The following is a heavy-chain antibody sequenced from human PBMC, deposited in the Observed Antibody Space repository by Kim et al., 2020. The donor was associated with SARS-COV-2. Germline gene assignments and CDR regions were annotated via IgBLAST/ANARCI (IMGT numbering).Heavy chain of an antibody. CDR3: ARDRGSSSWYPDY. J-gene: IGHJ4*02. CDR1: GFTFSSYA. V-gene: IGHV3-30*04. CDR2: ISYDGSNK. D-gene: IGHD6-13*01. Sequence: GGSLRLSCAASGFTFSSYAMHWVRQAPGKGLEWVAVISYDGSNKYYADSVKGRFTISRDNSKNTLYLQMNSLRAEDTAVYYCARDRGSSSWYPDYWGQGT.